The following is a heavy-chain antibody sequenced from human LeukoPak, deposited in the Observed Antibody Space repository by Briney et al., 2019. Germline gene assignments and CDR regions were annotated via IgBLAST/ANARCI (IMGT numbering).Heavy chain of an antibody. D-gene: IGHD3-16*02. CDR1: GYTFTGYY. J-gene: IGHJ4*02. CDR3: ARAAYDYVWGSYRYTGDYFDY. V-gene: IGHV1-2*02. Sequence: GASVKVSCKASGYTFTGYYMHWVRQAPGQGLEWMGWINPNSGGTNYAQKFQGRVTMTRDTSISTAYMELSRLRSDDTAVYYCARAAYDYVWGSYRYTGDYFDYWGQGTLVTVSS. CDR2: INPNSGGT.